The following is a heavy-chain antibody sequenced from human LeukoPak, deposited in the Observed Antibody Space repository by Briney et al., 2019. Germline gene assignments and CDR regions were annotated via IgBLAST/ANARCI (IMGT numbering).Heavy chain of an antibody. V-gene: IGHV3-11*01. Sequence: NSGGSLRLSCAASGFTFSDYYMSWIRQAPGKGLEWVSYISSSGSTIYYADSVKGRFTISRDNAKNSLYLQMNSLRAEDTALYYCARDQGCSGGSCPDRGFDYWGQGTLVTVSS. D-gene: IGHD2-15*01. CDR3: ARDQGCSGGSCPDRGFDY. CDR2: ISSSGSTI. CDR1: GFTFSDYY. J-gene: IGHJ4*02.